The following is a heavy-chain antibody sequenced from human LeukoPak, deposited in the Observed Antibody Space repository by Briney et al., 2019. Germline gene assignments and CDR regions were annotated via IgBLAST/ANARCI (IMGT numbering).Heavy chain of an antibody. Sequence: GGSLRLSCAASGFTFSSYAMSWVRQAPGKGLEWVSAISGSGGSTYYADSVKGRFTISRDNSKNTLYLQMNSLRTEDTAVYYCAKDPGRTYYYYGMDVWGQGTTVTVSS. J-gene: IGHJ6*02. CDR3: AKDPGRTYYYYGMDV. CDR2: ISGSGGST. CDR1: GFTFSSYA. V-gene: IGHV3-23*01.